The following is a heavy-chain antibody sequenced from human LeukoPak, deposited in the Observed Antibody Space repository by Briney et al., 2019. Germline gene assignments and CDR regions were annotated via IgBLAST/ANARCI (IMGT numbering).Heavy chain of an antibody. CDR2: IKEDGSEK. J-gene: IGHJ4*02. D-gene: IGHD1-26*01. V-gene: IGHV3-7*01. CDR3: ASVGATTDY. CDR1: GIIVSRYW. Sequence: GGSLRLSCAASGIIVSRYWMTWVRQAPGKGLEWVADIKEDGSEKHYVDSVKGRFTISRDNAENSLYLQMNSLRAEDTAVYYCASVGATTDYWGQGTLVTVSS.